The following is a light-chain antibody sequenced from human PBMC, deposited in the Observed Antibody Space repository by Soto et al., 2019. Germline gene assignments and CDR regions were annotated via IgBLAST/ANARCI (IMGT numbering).Light chain of an antibody. J-gene: IGKJ3*01. CDR1: QSISRF. CDR3: QQSYMTPFT. V-gene: IGKV1-39*01. Sequence: DIQLTQSPSSLSASVGDRVTITCRASQSISRFLNWYQQKPGKAPKLLIYAASSLQSGVPSRFSGSGSGTDFTLTISSLQPEDFATYYCQQSYMTPFTFGPGTRVDIK. CDR2: AAS.